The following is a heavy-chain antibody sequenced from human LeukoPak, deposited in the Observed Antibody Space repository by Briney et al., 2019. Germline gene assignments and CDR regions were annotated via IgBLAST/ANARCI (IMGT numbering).Heavy chain of an antibody. D-gene: IGHD3-3*01. Sequence: GGSLRLSCAASGFTFSSYAMHWVRQAPGKGLEYVSAISSNGGSTYYANSVKGRFTISRDNSKNTLYLQMGSLRAEDMAVYYCARDITIFGVVITRGADYWGQGTLVTVSS. V-gene: IGHV3-64*01. J-gene: IGHJ4*02. CDR1: GFTFSSYA. CDR2: ISSNGGST. CDR3: ARDITIFGVVITRGADY.